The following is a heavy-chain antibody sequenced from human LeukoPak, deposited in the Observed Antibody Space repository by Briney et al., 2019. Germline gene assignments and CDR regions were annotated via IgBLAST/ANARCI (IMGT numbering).Heavy chain of an antibody. CDR1: GYTFTSYA. CDR3: ARAVVRGRTPPDY. J-gene: IGHJ4*01. D-gene: IGHD3-10*01. V-gene: IGHV1-3*01. CDR2: INAGNGNT. Sequence: ASVKVSCKASGYTFTSYAMHWVRQAPGQRLEWMGWINAGNGNTKYSQKFQGRVTMTTDTSTSTVYMELSSLRSEDTAVYYCARAVVRGRTPPDYWGQEPWSPSPQ.